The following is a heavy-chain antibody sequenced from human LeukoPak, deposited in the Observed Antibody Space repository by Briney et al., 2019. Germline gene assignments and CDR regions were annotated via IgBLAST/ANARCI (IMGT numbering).Heavy chain of an antibody. Sequence: SETLSLTCTVSGGSISSYYWSWIRQPPGKGLEWIGYIYYSESTNYNPSLKSRVTISVDTSKNQFSLKLSSVTAADTAVYYCARGRDGYNDWGQGTLVTVSS. CDR3: ARGRDGYND. J-gene: IGHJ4*02. D-gene: IGHD5-24*01. CDR1: GGSISSYY. CDR2: IYYSEST. V-gene: IGHV4-59*01.